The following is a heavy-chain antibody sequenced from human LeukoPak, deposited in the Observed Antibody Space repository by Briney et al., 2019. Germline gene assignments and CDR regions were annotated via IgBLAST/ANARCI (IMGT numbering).Heavy chain of an antibody. CDR2: INSDGSST. Sequence: PGGSLRLSCAASGFTFSSYWMHWVRHAPGKGLVWVSRINSDGSSTSYADSVKGRFTISRGNSKNTVYLQMNSLRAEDTAVYYCAKDRTTTGLLLAGLIDYWGQGTLVTVSS. J-gene: IGHJ4*02. CDR3: AKDRTTTGLLLAGLIDY. D-gene: IGHD4-11*01. V-gene: IGHV3-74*01. CDR1: GFTFSSYW.